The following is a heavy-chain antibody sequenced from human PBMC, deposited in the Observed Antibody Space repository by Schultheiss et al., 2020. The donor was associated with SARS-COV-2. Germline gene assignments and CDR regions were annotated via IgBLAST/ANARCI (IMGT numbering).Heavy chain of an antibody. J-gene: IGHJ6*03. CDR2: ISAYNGNT. Sequence: ASVKVSCKASGYTFTSYGISWVRQAPGQGLEWMGWISAYNGNTNYAQKLQGRVTMTTDTSTSTAYMELRSLRSDDTAVYYCARIVVVPAAMIYYYYYYMDVWGKGTTVTVSS. D-gene: IGHD2-2*01. V-gene: IGHV1-18*01. CDR1: GYTFTSYG. CDR3: ARIVVVPAAMIYYYYYYMDV.